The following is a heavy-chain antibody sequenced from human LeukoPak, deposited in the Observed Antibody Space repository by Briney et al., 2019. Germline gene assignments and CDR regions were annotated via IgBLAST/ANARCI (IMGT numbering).Heavy chain of an antibody. D-gene: IGHD2-15*01. J-gene: IGHJ3*02. CDR3: ASLVVVADRGIGDAFDI. V-gene: IGHV3-30-3*01. CDR1: GFTLSSYA. Sequence: GGSLRLSCAASGFTLSSYAMHWVRQAPGKGGEGVAVILYDGSNKYYADSVKGRFTISRDNSKNTLYLQMNSLRAEDTAVYYCASLVVVADRGIGDAFDIWGQGTMVTVSS. CDR2: ILYDGSNK.